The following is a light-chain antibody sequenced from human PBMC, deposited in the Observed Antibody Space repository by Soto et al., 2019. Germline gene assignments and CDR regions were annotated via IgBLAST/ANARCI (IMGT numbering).Light chain of an antibody. V-gene: IGKV1-39*01. CDR1: QSISSY. CDR2: AAS. CDR3: QQSYSNPRT. J-gene: IGKJ1*01. Sequence: DIQMTQSPSSLSASVGDRVTITCRASQSISSYLNWYQQKPGKAPKLLMYAASSLQSGVPSRFSGSGSGTDFTLTISSLQPEDFAIYYCQQSYSNPRTFGQGTKVELK.